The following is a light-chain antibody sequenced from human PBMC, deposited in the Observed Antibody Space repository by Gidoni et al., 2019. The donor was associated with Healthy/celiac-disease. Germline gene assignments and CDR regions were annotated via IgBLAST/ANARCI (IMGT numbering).Light chain of an antibody. CDR1: QSVSSN. CDR3: QQYNKWLRQPLT. J-gene: IGKJ4*01. Sequence: IVMTQSPATLSGSPGERATLSCSASQSVSSNLAWYQQKPGQAPRLLIYGASTRATGIPARFSGSGSGTEFTLTISSLQSEDFAVYYCQQYNKWLRQPLTFGGGTKVEIK. CDR2: GAS. V-gene: IGKV3-15*01.